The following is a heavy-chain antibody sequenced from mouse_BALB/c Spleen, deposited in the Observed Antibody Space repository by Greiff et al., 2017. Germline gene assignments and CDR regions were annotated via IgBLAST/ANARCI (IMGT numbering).Heavy chain of an antibody. V-gene: IGHV5-17*02. Sequence: EVKVEESGGGLVQPGGSRKLSCAASGFTFSSFGMHWVRQAPEKGLEWVAYISSGSSTIYYADTVKGRFTISRDNPKNTLFLQMTSLRSEDTAMYYCVAMDYWGQGTSVTVSS. CDR3: VAMDY. CDR1: GFTFSSFG. J-gene: IGHJ4*01. CDR2: ISSGSSTI.